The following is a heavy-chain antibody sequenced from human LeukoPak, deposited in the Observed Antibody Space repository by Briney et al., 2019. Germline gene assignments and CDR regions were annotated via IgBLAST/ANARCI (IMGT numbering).Heavy chain of an antibody. CDR1: GFTFDDYA. V-gene: IGHV3-9*03. CDR3: ARAVEMATYFDY. J-gene: IGHJ4*02. Sequence: TGGSLRLSCAASGFTFDDYAMHWVRQAPGKGLEWVSGISWNSGSIGYADSVKGRFTISRDDAKNSLYLQMNSLRAEDMALYYCARAVEMATYFDYWGQGTLVTVSS. D-gene: IGHD5-24*01. CDR2: ISWNSGSI.